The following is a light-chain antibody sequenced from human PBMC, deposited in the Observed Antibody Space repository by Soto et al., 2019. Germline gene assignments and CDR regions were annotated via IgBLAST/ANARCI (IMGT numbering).Light chain of an antibody. CDR3: SSYTSSSTLV. CDR2: EVS. J-gene: IGLJ1*01. V-gene: IGLV2-14*01. CDR1: SSDVGGYNY. Sequence: QSVLTQPASVSGSPGQSITISCTGTSSDVGGYNYVSWYQQHPGKAPKLMIYEVSNRPSGVSNRFSGSKSGNTASLTISGLQAEDEADYYCSSYTSSSTLVFGTGTQLTFL.